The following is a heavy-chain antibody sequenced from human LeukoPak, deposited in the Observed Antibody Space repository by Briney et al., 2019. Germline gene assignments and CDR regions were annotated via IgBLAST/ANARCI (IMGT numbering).Heavy chain of an antibody. J-gene: IGHJ6*02. CDR3: ARAYGGNSYYYYGMDV. CDR2: INPSGGST. Sequence: ASVKVSCKASGYTFTSYYMHWVRQAPGQGLEWMGIINPSGGSTSYAQKFQGRVTMTRDTSTSTVYMELSSLRSVDTAVYYCARAYGGNSYYYYGMDVWGQGTTVTVSS. V-gene: IGHV1-46*01. CDR1: GYTFTSYY. D-gene: IGHD4-23*01.